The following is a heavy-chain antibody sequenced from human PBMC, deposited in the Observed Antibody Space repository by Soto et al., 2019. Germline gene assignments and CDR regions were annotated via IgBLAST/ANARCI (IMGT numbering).Heavy chain of an antibody. Sequence: QVQLVQSGGGVVQPGRSLRLSGAASGFTFSSYAMHWVRQAPGKGLEWVAAVYYDGSNKYYADSVKGLFTMSRDNSKNMLYLQMNSLRAQDTAVCYCARNLIPVVPRRVYSDSSGYSWLGYWGQGTLVIVSS. CDR3: ARNLIPVVPRRVYSDSSGYSWLGY. D-gene: IGHD3-22*01. CDR2: VYYDGSNK. CDR1: GFTFSSYA. V-gene: IGHV3-30-3*01. J-gene: IGHJ4*02.